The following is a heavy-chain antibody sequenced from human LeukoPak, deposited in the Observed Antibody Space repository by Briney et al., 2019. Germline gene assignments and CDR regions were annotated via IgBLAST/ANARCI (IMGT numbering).Heavy chain of an antibody. V-gene: IGHV3-21*01. CDR3: ARDPRTKLYSYGMDV. Sequence: GGSLRLSCAASGFTFSSYAMSWVRQAPGKGLEWVSSISSSSSYIYYADSVKGRFTISRDNAKNSLYLQMNSLRAEDTAVYYCARDPRTKLYSYGMDVWGQGTTVTVSS. J-gene: IGHJ6*02. CDR2: ISSSSSYI. D-gene: IGHD3-3*01. CDR1: GFTFSSYA.